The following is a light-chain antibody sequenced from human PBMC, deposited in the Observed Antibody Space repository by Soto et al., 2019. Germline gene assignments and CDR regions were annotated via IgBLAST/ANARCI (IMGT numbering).Light chain of an antibody. CDR3: QQYNDWPYT. Sequence: EIVVTQSPATLSVSPGERATLSCWASQSVTTNLAWYQQKPGQAPRLLIYGASTRATGIPASFSGSGSGTEFTLTISSLQSEDFAVYYCQQYNDWPYTFGQGTKLEIK. CDR1: QSVTTN. CDR2: GAS. J-gene: IGKJ2*01. V-gene: IGKV3-15*01.